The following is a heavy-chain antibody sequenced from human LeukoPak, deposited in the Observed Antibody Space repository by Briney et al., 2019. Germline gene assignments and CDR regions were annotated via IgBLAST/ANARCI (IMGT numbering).Heavy chain of an antibody. Sequence: ASVKVSCTASGGTFSSYAISWVRQAPGQGLEWMGRIIPILGIANYAQKFQGRVTITADKSTSTAYMELSSLRSEDTAVYYCTSTPSPRRLDCSTHYYYYGMDVWGQGTTVTVSS. CDR1: GGTFSSYA. J-gene: IGHJ6*02. CDR3: TSTPSPRRLDCSTHYYYYGMDV. V-gene: IGHV1-69*04. CDR2: IIPILGIA. D-gene: IGHD2-2*01.